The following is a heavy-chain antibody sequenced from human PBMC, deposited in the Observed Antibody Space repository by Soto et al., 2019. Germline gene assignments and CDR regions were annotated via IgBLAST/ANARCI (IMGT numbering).Heavy chain of an antibody. CDR2: IYPSGSST. V-gene: IGHV4-30-2*01. J-gene: IGHJ5*02. D-gene: IGHD1-7*01. CDR1: GASVNSDGYS. Sequence: TLSLTCDVSGASVNSDGYSWSWVRQTPGRGLEWIGYIYPSGSSTYYNPSLKSRVTMSVDSAKNHFSLNLTSMTAADTAVYGCGRGSRTGTTLGPWGQGTLVTVAS. CDR3: GRGSRTGTTLGP.